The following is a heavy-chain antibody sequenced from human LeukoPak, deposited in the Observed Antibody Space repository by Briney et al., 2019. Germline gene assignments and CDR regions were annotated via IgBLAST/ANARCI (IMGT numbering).Heavy chain of an antibody. CDR3: ARQGTDGTTGNAFDI. J-gene: IGHJ3*02. CDR1: GGSISSGSYY. CDR2: IYTSGST. Sequence: SQTLSLTCTVSGGSISSGSYYWSWIRQPAGKGLEWIGRIYTSGSTNYNPSLKSRVAVSLDTSKNQFSLKLTSVTAADTAMYYCARQGTDGTTGNAFDIWGQGTMVTVSS. D-gene: IGHD1-1*01. V-gene: IGHV4-61*02.